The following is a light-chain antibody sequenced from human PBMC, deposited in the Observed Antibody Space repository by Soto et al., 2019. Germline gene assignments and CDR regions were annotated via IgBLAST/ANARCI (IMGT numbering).Light chain of an antibody. V-gene: IGKV3-20*01. CDR2: GAS. CDR1: QSVSSSY. CDR3: QQYGSSRALT. Sequence: EVVFTQAPGTLSLXXXXXXTLSXSASQSVSSSYLAWYQQKPGQAPRLLIYGASSRATGIPDRFSGSGSGTDFTLTISRLEPEDFAVYYCQQYGSSRALTFGGGTRLEI. J-gene: IGKJ5*01.